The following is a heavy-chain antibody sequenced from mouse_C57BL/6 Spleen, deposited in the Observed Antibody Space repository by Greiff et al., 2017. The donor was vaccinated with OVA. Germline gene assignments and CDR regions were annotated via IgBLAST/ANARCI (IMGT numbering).Heavy chain of an antibody. Sequence: VQLQQSGTVLARPGASVKMSCKTSGYTFTSYWMHWVKQRPGQGLEWIGAIDPGNSDTSYNQKFKGKAKLTAVTSASTAYMELSSLTNEDSAVYYCTRSGTTVVVFDYWGQGTTLTVSS. CDR3: TRSGTTVVVFDY. CDR1: GYTFTSYW. D-gene: IGHD1-1*01. V-gene: IGHV1-5*01. J-gene: IGHJ2*01. CDR2: IDPGNSDT.